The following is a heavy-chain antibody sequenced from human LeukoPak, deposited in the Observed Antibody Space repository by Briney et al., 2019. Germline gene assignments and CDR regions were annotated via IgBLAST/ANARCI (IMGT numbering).Heavy chain of an antibody. CDR3: ARDLYDILTGLDY. Sequence: GRSLRLSCAASGFTFDDYAMHWVRQAPGKGLEWVSGISWNSGSIGYADSVKGRFTISRDNAKNSLYLQMNSLRAEDTAVYYCARDLYDILTGLDYWGQGTLVTVSS. CDR2: ISWNSGSI. V-gene: IGHV3-9*01. D-gene: IGHD3-9*01. CDR1: GFTFDDYA. J-gene: IGHJ4*02.